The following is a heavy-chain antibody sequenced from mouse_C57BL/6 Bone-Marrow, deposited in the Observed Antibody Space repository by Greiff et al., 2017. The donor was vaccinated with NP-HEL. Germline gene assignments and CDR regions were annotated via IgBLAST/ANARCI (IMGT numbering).Heavy chain of an antibody. CDR2: ISDGGSYT. CDR3: ARDRSYSNYFDY. J-gene: IGHJ2*01. D-gene: IGHD2-5*01. CDR1: GFTFSSYA. V-gene: IGHV5-4*01. Sequence: EVKLVESGGGLVKPGGSLKLSCAASGFTFSSYAMSWVRQTPEKRLEWVATISDGGSYTYYPDNVKGRFPISRDNAKNNLYLQMSHLKSEDTAMYYWARDRSYSNYFDYWGQGTTLTVSS.